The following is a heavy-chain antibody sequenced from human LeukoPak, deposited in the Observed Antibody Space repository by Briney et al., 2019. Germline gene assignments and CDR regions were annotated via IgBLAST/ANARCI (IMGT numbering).Heavy chain of an antibody. CDR1: GFTVSSNY. V-gene: IGHV3-53*01. CDR3: MTAAGYNFGQY. Sequence: GSLRLSCAASGFTVSSNYMNWVRQAPGKGLEWVSALYIGGNTYYADSVRGRFTISRDNSKNTLYLQMNSLRAEDTAIYYCMTAAGYNFGQYWGQGTLVTVSS. J-gene: IGHJ4*02. CDR2: LYIGGNT. D-gene: IGHD5-18*01.